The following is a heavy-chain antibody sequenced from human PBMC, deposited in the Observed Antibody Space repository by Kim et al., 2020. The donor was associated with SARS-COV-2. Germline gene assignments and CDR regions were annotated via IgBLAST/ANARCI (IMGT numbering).Heavy chain of an antibody. CDR2: ISAYNGNT. J-gene: IGHJ4*02. V-gene: IGHV1-18*01. CDR1: GYTFTSYG. D-gene: IGHD5-18*01. Sequence: ASVKVSCKASGYTFTSYGISWVRQAPGQGLEWMGWISAYNGNTNYAQKLQGRVTMTTDTSTSTAYMELRSLRSDDTAVYYCARDRRVQLWPHFDYWGQGTLVTVSS. CDR3: ARDRRVQLWPHFDY.